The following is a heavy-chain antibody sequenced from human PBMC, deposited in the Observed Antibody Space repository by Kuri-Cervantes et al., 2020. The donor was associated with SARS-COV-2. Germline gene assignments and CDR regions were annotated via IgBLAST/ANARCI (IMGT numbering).Heavy chain of an antibody. CDR3: ARQHVLRYFDWLSKNNWFDP. CDR2: IYYSGST. D-gene: IGHD3-9*01. CDR1: GGSISSRSYY. J-gene: IGHJ5*02. Sequence: SETLSLTCTVSGGSISSRSYYWGWIRQPPGKGLEWIGSIYYSGSTYYNPSLKSRVTISVDTSKNQFSLKLSSVTAADTAVYYCARQHVLRYFDWLSKNNWFDPWGQGTLVTVSS. V-gene: IGHV4-39*01.